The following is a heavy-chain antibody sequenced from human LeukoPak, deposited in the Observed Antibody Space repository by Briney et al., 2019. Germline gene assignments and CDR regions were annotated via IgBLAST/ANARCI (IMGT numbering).Heavy chain of an antibody. CDR2: ISGSGGSS. CDR1: GFTFSNFV. J-gene: IGHJ4*02. D-gene: IGHD4-17*01. Sequence: PGGSLRLSCAASGFTFSNFVMNWVRQAPGKGPEWVSGISGSGGSSYYADSVKGRFTISRDNSKNTLYLQMNSLRAEDTAVYYCAKGLNYGDYDNWGQGTLVTVSS. V-gene: IGHV3-23*01. CDR3: AKGLNYGDYDN.